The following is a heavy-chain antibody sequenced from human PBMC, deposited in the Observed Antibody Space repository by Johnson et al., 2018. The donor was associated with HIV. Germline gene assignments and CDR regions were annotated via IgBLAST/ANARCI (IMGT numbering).Heavy chain of an antibody. CDR2: IRYDGSNK. CDR1: GFTFSNYG. V-gene: IGHV3-30*02. J-gene: IGHJ3*02. D-gene: IGHD3-16*01. Sequence: QVQLVESGGGVVQPGRSLRLSCAASGFTFSNYGMHWVRQAPGKGLEWVAFIRYDGSNKYYGDSVKGRFTISRDNSKNTLYVQMNSLRVEDTAVYYCAKMSRGRQDAFDIWGQGAMVSVSA. CDR3: AKMSRGRQDAFDI.